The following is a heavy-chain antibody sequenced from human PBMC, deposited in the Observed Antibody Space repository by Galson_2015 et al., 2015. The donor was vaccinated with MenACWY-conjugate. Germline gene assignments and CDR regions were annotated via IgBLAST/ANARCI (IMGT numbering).Heavy chain of an antibody. CDR3: AKGRPQDGMDV. CDR1: GFTFSRNG. V-gene: IGHV3-30*02. Sequence: SLRLSCAASGFTFSRNGMHWVRQSPGKGLEWVAWIRDIGNDKSYADSVTGRFTISRDNSKSTVSLQMNRLRAEDTAVYYCAKGRPQDGMDVWGQGTTVTVSS. J-gene: IGHJ6*02. D-gene: IGHD6-6*01. CDR2: IRDIGNDK.